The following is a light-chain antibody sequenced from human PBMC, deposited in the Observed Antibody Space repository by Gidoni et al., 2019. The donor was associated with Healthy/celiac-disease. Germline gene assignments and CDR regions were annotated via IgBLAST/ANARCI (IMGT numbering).Light chain of an antibody. CDR1: SSDVGGYNY. J-gene: IGLJ2*01. CDR2: DVS. CDR3: SSYTSSSTPVV. V-gene: IGLV2-14*03. Sequence: QSALTQPASVSGSPGQSITISCTGTSSDVGGYNYVSWYQQHPGKAPKLMIYDVSNRPSGVSTRFSGSKSGHTASLTISGLQAEDEADYYCSSYTSSSTPVVFGGGTKLTVL.